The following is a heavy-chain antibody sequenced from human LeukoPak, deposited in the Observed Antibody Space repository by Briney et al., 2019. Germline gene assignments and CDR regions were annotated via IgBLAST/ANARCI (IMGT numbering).Heavy chain of an antibody. CDR3: ARGPPITIFGVIIPYYYYMDV. J-gene: IGHJ6*03. Sequence: GGSLRLSCAASGFTFSTYSMNWVRQAPGEGLEWVSSISSSSSYIYYADSMKGRFTISRDNAKNSLYLQMNSLRAEDTAVYYCARGPPITIFGVIIPYYYYMDVWGKGTTVTVSS. D-gene: IGHD3-3*01. CDR2: ISSSSSYI. CDR1: GFTFSTYS. V-gene: IGHV3-21*01.